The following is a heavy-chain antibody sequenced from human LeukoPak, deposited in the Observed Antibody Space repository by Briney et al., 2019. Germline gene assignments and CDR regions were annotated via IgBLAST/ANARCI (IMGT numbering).Heavy chain of an antibody. D-gene: IGHD1-26*01. CDR2: IGKDGSEI. CDR1: GFTFSSHW. Sequence: PGGSLRLSCAASGFTFSSHWMTWVRQAPGKGPEWVANIGKDGSEIYYVDSVKGRFTISRDNAENSLYLQMNSLRAEDTAVYYCARGWSYHDFWGQGTLVTVSS. J-gene: IGHJ4*02. CDR3: ARGWSYHDF. V-gene: IGHV3-7*04.